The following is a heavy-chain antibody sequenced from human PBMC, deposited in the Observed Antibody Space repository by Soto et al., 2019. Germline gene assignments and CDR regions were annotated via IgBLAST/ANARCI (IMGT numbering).Heavy chain of an antibody. CDR2: ISSSSSTI. Sequence: EVQLVESGGGLVQPGGSLRLSCAASGFTFSSYSMNGVRHAPGKGLEWVSYISSSSSTIYYADSVKGRFTISRDNAKNSLYLQLNSLRDEDTAVYYCARGLYYYDSSGYRGYWGQGTLVTVS. V-gene: IGHV3-48*02. CDR1: GFTFSSYS. J-gene: IGHJ4*02. D-gene: IGHD3-22*01. CDR3: ARGLYYYDSSGYRGY.